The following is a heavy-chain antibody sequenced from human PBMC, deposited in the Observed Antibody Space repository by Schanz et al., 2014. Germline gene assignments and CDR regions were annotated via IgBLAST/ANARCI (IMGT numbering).Heavy chain of an antibody. CDR1: GFTVSKNY. Sequence: EVQLVESGGGLVQPGGSLRLSCAASGFTVSKNYMSWVRQAPGKGLEWVSIIYTDGSTYYADSVRDRFTISRDNSKNMLYLQINNLRAEDTAVYDCARGTDTAMEHRPFDYWGQGTLVTVSS. CDR2: IYTDGST. V-gene: IGHV3-66*01. D-gene: IGHD5-18*01. J-gene: IGHJ4*02. CDR3: ARGTDTAMEHRPFDY.